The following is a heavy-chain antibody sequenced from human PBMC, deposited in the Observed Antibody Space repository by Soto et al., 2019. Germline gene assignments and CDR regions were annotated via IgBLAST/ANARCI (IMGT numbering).Heavy chain of an antibody. CDR3: ARGVLH. D-gene: IGHD3-16*01. CDR1: GGFISSGGYY. V-gene: IGHV4-31*03. J-gene: IGHJ4*02. Sequence: QVQLQESGPGLVNPSQTLSLTCTVSGGFISSGGYYWSWTRQHPGKGLEWIGSIYYSGSTCGNPSLKRRVTAAGHTSKYQFSLKLSSVTAADAAVYYCARGVLHWGQGTLVTVSS. CDR2: IYYSGST.